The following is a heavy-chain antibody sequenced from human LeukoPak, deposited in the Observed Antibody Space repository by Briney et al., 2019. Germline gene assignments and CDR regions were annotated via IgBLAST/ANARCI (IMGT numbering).Heavy chain of an antibody. D-gene: IGHD6-19*01. J-gene: IGHJ6*03. Sequence: SETLSLTCTVSGDSISSYYWSWIRQPPGKGLEWIGYIYHSGSTNYNPSLKSRATISVDTSKNQFSLKLSSVTAADTAVYYCAREHGSGGYYYYMAVWGKGTTVTVSS. CDR2: IYHSGST. V-gene: IGHV4-59*01. CDR1: GDSISSYY. CDR3: AREHGSGGYYYYMAV.